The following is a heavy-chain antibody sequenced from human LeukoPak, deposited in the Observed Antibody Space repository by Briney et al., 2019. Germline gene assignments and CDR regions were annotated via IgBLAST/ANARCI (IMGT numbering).Heavy chain of an antibody. CDR1: GFTFSSYE. V-gene: IGHV3-48*03. Sequence: PGGSLRLSCAASGFTFSSYEMNWVRQAPGKGLEWVSYISSSGSTIYYADSVKGRFTISRDNAKNSLYLQMNSLRAEDTAVYYCARGEATAIVPDFDYWGQGTLVTVSS. J-gene: IGHJ4*02. CDR2: ISSSGSTI. D-gene: IGHD5-18*01. CDR3: ARGEATAIVPDFDY.